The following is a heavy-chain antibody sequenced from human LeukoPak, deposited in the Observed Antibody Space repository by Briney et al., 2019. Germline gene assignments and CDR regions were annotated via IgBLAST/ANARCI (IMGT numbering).Heavy chain of an antibody. J-gene: IGHJ3*02. CDR1: GFSFSSYG. V-gene: IGHV3-33*08. Sequence: GGSLRLSCAASGFSFSSYGIHWVRQAPGKGLDWVAVIWYDGNSQYYADSVKGRFTISRDNAKNSLYLQMNSLRAEDTAVYYCAREVHGDYDIWGQGTRVTVSS. D-gene: IGHD4-17*01. CDR2: IWYDGNSQ. CDR3: AREVHGDYDI.